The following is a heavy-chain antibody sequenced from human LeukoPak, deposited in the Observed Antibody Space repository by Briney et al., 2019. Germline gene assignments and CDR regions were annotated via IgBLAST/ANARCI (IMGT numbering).Heavy chain of an antibody. CDR2: INPNSGGT. D-gene: IGHD6-19*01. CDR3: ARDRIRSIAVAGTGLIDY. Sequence: ASVEVSCKASGYTFTGYYMHWVRQAPGQGLEWMGWINPNSGGTNYAQKFQGRVTMTRDTSISTAYMELSRLRSDDTAVYYRARDRIRSIAVAGTGLIDYWGQGTLVTVS. V-gene: IGHV1-2*02. CDR1: GYTFTGYY. J-gene: IGHJ4*02.